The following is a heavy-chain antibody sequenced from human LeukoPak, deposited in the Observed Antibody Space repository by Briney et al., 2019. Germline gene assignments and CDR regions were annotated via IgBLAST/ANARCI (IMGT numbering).Heavy chain of an antibody. V-gene: IGHV3-21*01. D-gene: IGHD3-22*01. CDR1: GFTFSSYS. Sequence: GGSLRLSCAASGFTFSSYSMNWVRQAPGKGLEWVSSISSSSSYIYYADSVKGRFTIPRDNAKNSLYLQMNSLRAEDTAVYYCARERSTMIVVVINSYSDYWGQGTLVTVSS. CDR2: ISSSSSYI. J-gene: IGHJ4*02. CDR3: ARERSTMIVVVINSYSDY.